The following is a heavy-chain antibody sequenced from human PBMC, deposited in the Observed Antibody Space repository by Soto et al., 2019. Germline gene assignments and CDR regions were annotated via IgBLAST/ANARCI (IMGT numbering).Heavy chain of an antibody. V-gene: IGHV3-9*01. CDR2: ISWNSGSI. D-gene: IGHD3-16*01. CDR3: ARDPNYDYIWGSPEDDAFDI. Sequence: GESLRLSYAASGYTFDDYAMHWVRQAPGKGLEWVSGISWNSGSIGYADSVKGRFTISRDSAKNSLYLQMDSQRVEDTAVYYCARDPNYDYIWGSPEDDAFDIWGQGTMVTVSS. J-gene: IGHJ3*02. CDR1: GYTFDDYA.